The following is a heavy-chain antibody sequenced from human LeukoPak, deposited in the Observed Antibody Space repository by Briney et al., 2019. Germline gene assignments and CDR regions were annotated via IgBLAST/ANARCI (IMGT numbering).Heavy chain of an antibody. J-gene: IGHJ5*02. CDR3: ARDTIFGVVIDRGGAHRFYHNWFDP. D-gene: IGHD3-3*01. Sequence: PSETLSLTCIVSGYSISSGYYWGWIRQPPGKGLEWIGNIYHSGITYYNLYNPSLKSRVIISVDTSKNHFSLKLSSVTAADTAVYYCARDTIFGVVIDRGGAHRFYHNWFDPWGQGTLVTVSS. CDR2: IYHSGIT. V-gene: IGHV4-38-2*02. CDR1: GYSISSGYY.